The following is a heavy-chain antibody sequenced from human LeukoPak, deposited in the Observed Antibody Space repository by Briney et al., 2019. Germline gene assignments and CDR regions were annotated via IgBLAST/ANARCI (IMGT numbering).Heavy chain of an antibody. Sequence: SVKVSCKASGGTFSSYAISWVRQAPGQGLEWMGGIIPIFGTANYAQKFQGRVTISADESTSTAYMELRSLRSEDTAIYYCARAANSYDSSGYGAFDIWGQGTMVTVSS. J-gene: IGHJ3*02. CDR3: ARAANSYDSSGYGAFDI. D-gene: IGHD3-22*01. CDR1: GGTFSSYA. V-gene: IGHV1-69*13. CDR2: IIPIFGTA.